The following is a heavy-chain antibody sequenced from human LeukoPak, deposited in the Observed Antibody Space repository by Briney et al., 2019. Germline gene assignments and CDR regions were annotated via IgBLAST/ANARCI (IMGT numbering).Heavy chain of an antibody. CDR3: ARAVNSGSYTNFQH. J-gene: IGHJ1*01. CDR1: GGSTSSYY. V-gene: IGHV4-59*01. CDR2: IYYSGST. Sequence: SETLSLTCSVSGGSTSSYYWSWIRQPPGKGLEWIGYIYYSGSTNYNPSLKSRVTISVDTSKNQVSLKLNSVTAADTAVYYCARAVNSGSYTNFQHWGQGTLVTVSS. D-gene: IGHD1-26*01.